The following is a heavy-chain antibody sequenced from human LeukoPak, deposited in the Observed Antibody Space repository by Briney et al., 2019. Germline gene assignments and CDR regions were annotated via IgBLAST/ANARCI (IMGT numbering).Heavy chain of an antibody. CDR1: GGSISSYY. CDR2: IYYSGST. V-gene: IGHV4-59*01. Sequence: SETLSLTCTVSGGSISSYYWSWIRQPPGKGLEWIGYIYYSGSTNYNPSLKSRVTISADTSKNQFSLNLSSVTAADTAVYYCARLRSYSGSYLDYWGQGTLVTVSS. J-gene: IGHJ4*02. CDR3: ARLRSYSGSYLDY. D-gene: IGHD1-26*01.